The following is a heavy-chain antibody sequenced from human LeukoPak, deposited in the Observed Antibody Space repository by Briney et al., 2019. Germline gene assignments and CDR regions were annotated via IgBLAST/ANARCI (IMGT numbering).Heavy chain of an antibody. D-gene: IGHD3-10*01. CDR3: VKEAYYGWGSSPTFYFDY. CDR2: ISHDVKTT. Sequence: PGGSLRLSCVASGFSFSDPVIHWVRQAPGKGLEWVAVISHDVKTTYYADSAKGRFTISRDNSRNTVFLQMNGLRPEDTAVYYCVKEAYYGWGSSPTFYFDYWGQGTRVTVSS. CDR1: GFSFSDPV. V-gene: IGHV3-30*04. J-gene: IGHJ4*02.